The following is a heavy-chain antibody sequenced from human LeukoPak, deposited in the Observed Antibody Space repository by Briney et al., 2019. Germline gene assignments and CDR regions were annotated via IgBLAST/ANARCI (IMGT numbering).Heavy chain of an antibody. CDR3: AKTQYYYDSSGYYHLIDY. CDR1: GITLSSYA. V-gene: IGHV3-23*01. Sequence: PGGSLRLSCAASGITLSSYAMNWVRQAPGKGLEWVSSISESGGSTYYADSVKGRFTISRDNSKNTLYLQMNSLRAEDTAVYYCAKTQYYYDSSGYYHLIDYWGQGTLVTVSS. D-gene: IGHD3-22*01. CDR2: ISESGGST. J-gene: IGHJ4*02.